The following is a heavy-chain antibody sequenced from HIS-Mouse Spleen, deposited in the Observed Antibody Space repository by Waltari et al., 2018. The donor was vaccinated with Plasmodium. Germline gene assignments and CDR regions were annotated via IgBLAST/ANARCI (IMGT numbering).Heavy chain of an antibody. V-gene: IGHV4-38-2*02. D-gene: IGHD6-13*01. CDR2: IYHSGST. CDR3: ARGDSDSSSWFRYYFDY. CDR1: GSSISRGYS. J-gene: IGHJ4*02. Sequence: QVQLQESGPGLVNPSETLSLTCTVSGSSISRGYSWGWIRQPPGKGLEWIGSIYHSGSTYYNPSLKSRVTISVDTSKNQFSLKLSSVTAADTAVYYCARGDSDSSSWFRYYFDYWGQGTLVTVSS.